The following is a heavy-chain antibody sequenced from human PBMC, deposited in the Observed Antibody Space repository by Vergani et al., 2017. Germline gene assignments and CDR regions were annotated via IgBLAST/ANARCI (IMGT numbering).Heavy chain of an antibody. J-gene: IGHJ4*02. D-gene: IGHD1-1*01. CDR2: IYPADSDT. V-gene: IGHV5-51*01. Sequence: EVELVQSGPEMRKPGESLKISCKGSEYSFGNYWIGWLRQMPGKGLEWMGIIYPADSDTRYSPSFQGQVTISADKSISTAFLQWDSLKASDTALYYCAIHTTYTDSWGQGTLVTVSS. CDR3: AIHTTYTDS. CDR1: EYSFGNYW.